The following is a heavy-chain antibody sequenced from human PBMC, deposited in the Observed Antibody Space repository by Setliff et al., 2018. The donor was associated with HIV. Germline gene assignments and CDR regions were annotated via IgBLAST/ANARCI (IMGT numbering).Heavy chain of an antibody. Sequence: GGSLRLSCAASGFPFSDYYMSWIRQAPGKGLEWVSYISSSGTTIYYADSVKGRFTISRDNAKNSLYLEMNSLRAEETAVYYCARDLRSSHGSPNYFDYWGRGALVTVS. CDR3: ARDLRSSHGSPNYFDY. J-gene: IGHJ4*02. CDR1: GFPFSDYY. CDR2: ISSSGTTI. D-gene: IGHD2-15*01. V-gene: IGHV3-11*04.